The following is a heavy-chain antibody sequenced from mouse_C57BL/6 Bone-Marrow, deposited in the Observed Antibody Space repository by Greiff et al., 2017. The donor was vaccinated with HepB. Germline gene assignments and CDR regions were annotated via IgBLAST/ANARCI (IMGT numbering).Heavy chain of an antibody. D-gene: IGHD4-1*02. CDR1: GYAFSSSW. Sequence: VQLQQSGPELVKPGASVKISCKASGYAFSSSWMNWVKQRPGKGLEWIGRIYPGDGDTNYNGKFKGKATLTADKYSSTAYMQLSRLTSEDSAVYFCARSTGAWFAYWGQGTLVTVSA. CDR3: ARSTGAWFAY. V-gene: IGHV1-82*01. J-gene: IGHJ3*01. CDR2: IYPGDGDT.